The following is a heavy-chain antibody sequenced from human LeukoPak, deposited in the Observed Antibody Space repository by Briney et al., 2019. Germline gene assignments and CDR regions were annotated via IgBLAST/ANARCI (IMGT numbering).Heavy chain of an antibody. D-gene: IGHD2-8*02. CDR2: IIPIFGTA. CDR3: ARDRPLGVGEYGDAFDT. Sequence: SVKVSCKASGCTFSSYAISWVRQAPGQGLEWMGGIIPIFGTANYAQKFQGRVTITADESTSTAYMELSSLRAEDTAVYYCARDRPLGVGEYGDAFDTWGQGTMVTVSS. V-gene: IGHV1-69*13. J-gene: IGHJ3*02. CDR1: GCTFSSYA.